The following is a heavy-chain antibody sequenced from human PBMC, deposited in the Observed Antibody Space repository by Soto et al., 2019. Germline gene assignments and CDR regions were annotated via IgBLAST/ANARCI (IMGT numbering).Heavy chain of an antibody. CDR2: VNPTGGST. Sequence: QVQLVQSGAEVKKPGASVRVSCKASGYTFTSYYIHWVRQAPGQGLEWMAIVNPTGGSTNYAQKFQGRITVTFDTSTSTVFMELNSLRYEDTAVYYCARHLAAADSWGQGTLVNVSS. D-gene: IGHD6-25*01. CDR3: ARHLAAADS. J-gene: IGHJ4*02. V-gene: IGHV1-46*03. CDR1: GYTFTSYY.